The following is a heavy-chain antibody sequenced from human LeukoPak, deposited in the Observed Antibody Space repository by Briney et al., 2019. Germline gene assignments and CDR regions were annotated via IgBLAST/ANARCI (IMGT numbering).Heavy chain of an antibody. J-gene: IGHJ6*03. CDR2: IIPIFGTA. CDR3: ASSSTYYDFWKVYMDV. CDR1: GGTFSSYA. D-gene: IGHD3-3*01. V-gene: IGHV1-69*05. Sequence: VASVKVSCKASGGTFSSYAISWVRQAPGQGLEWMGGIIPIFGTANYAQKFQGRVTITTDESTSTAYMELSSLRSEDTAVYYCASSSTYYDFWKVYMDVWGKGTTLTVSS.